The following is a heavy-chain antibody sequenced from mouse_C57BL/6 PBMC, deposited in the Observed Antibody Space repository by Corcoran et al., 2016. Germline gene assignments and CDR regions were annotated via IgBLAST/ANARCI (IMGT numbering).Heavy chain of an antibody. CDR2: IYPGSGNT. J-gene: IGHJ1*03. D-gene: IGHD2-10*02. V-gene: IGHV1-76*01. Sequence: QVQLKQSGAELVRPGASVKLSCKASGYTFTDYYINWVKQRPGQGLEWIARIYPGSGNTYYHEKFKGKATLTAEKSSSTAYMQLSSLTSEDSAVDFCASPYGNDRYFDVWGTGTTVTVSS. CDR1: GYTFTDYY. CDR3: ASPYGNDRYFDV.